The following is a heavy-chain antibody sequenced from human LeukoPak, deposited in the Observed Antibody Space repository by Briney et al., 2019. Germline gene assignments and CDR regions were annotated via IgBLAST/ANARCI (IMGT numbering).Heavy chain of an antibody. Sequence: PGGSLRLSCAASGFTFTTYWIHWVRQAPGKGLVWVSVISTDGSDTRYTDSVKGRFTMSRDNAKNTVYLQMNSLRVEDTAVYYCATLSQTLPLDYWGQGAQVTVSS. J-gene: IGHJ4*02. V-gene: IGHV3-74*01. CDR2: ISTDGSDT. CDR1: GFTFTTYW. CDR3: ATLSQTLPLDY. D-gene: IGHD3-16*01.